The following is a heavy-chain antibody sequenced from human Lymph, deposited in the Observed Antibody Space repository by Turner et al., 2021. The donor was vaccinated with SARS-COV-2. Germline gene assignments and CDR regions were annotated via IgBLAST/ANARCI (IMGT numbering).Heavy chain of an antibody. CDR1: GFTVSSNY. Sequence: EVQLVESGGGLVEPGGSLRLSCAASGFTVSSNYMTWVRQAPGKGLEWVSVIYSGGSTYYADSVKGRFTISRHKSKHTLYLQMNSLRAEDTAVYYCARDEGHYGMDVWGQGTTVTVSS. CDR2: IYSGGST. J-gene: IGHJ6*02. V-gene: IGHV3-53*04. CDR3: ARDEGHYGMDV.